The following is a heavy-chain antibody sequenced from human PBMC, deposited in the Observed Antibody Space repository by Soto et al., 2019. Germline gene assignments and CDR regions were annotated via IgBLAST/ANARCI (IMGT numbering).Heavy chain of an antibody. V-gene: IGHV4-31*03. CDR2: IYYSGST. CDR3: ARDGSGSYYTEYYFDY. Sequence: PSETLSLTCTVSGGSISSGGYYWSWIRQHPGKGLEWIGYIYYSGSTYYNPSLKSRVAISVDTSKNQFSLKLSSVTAADTAVYYCARDGSGSYYTEYYFDYWGQGTLVTVSS. J-gene: IGHJ4*02. D-gene: IGHD3-10*01. CDR1: GGSISSGGYY.